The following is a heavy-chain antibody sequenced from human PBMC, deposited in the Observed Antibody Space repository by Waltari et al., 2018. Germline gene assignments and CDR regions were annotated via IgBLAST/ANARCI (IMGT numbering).Heavy chain of an antibody. Sequence: EVQLVESGGGLVQPGGSLRLSCAASGFSFRSCRMNWFRRAPGKGLEWVSYISSSSSTIYYADSVKGRFTISRDNAKNSLYLQMNSLRAEDTAVYYCARDYGDPYWYFDLWGRGTLVTVSS. J-gene: IGHJ2*01. CDR2: ISSSSSTI. CDR3: ARDYGDPYWYFDL. D-gene: IGHD4-17*01. CDR1: GFSFRSCR. V-gene: IGHV3-48*01.